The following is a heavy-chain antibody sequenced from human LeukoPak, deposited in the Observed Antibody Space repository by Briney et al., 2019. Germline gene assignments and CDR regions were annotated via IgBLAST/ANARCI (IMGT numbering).Heavy chain of an antibody. J-gene: IGHJ4*02. Sequence: PGGSLRLSCAASGLTFQNTWMHWIRQAPGEGLVWVSRIINDGITTTYADSVKGRFTISGDNSKNSLYLQMNSLRTEDTALYHCAKDKGSGYPIKPYFDNWGQGTLVTVSS. CDR2: IINDGITT. V-gene: IGHV3-74*01. CDR3: AKDKGSGYPIKPYFDN. CDR1: GLTFQNTW. D-gene: IGHD5-12*01.